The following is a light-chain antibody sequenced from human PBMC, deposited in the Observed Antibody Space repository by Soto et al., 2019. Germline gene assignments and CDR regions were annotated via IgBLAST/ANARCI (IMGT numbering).Light chain of an antibody. Sequence: QSVLTQPRSVSGSPGQSGTISCTGTSSDVGGYNYVSWYQQHPGKAPKLMIYDVSKRPSGVPDRFSGSKSGNTASLTISGLQAEDEADYYCCSYAGSYTLYVFGTGTKLTVL. CDR1: SSDVGGYNY. J-gene: IGLJ1*01. CDR2: DVS. V-gene: IGLV2-11*01. CDR3: CSYAGSYTLYV.